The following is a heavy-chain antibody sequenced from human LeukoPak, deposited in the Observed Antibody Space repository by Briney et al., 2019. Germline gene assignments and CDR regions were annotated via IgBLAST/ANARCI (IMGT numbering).Heavy chain of an antibody. J-gene: IGHJ4*02. CDR1: GYTFTSYD. Sequence: ASVKVSCKASGYTFTSYDINWVRQATGQGLEWMGGFDPEDGETIYAQKFQGRVTMTEDTSTDTAYMELSSLRSEDTAVYYCATDSIPTYYYDSSGPVWGQGTLVTVSS. CDR2: FDPEDGET. D-gene: IGHD3-22*01. V-gene: IGHV1-24*01. CDR3: ATDSIPTYYYDSSGPV.